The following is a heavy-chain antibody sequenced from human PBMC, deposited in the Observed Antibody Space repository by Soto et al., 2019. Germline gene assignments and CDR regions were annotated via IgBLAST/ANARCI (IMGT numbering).Heavy chain of an antibody. D-gene: IGHD5-18*01. CDR2: ICYGGST. CDR3: SRGILV. V-gene: IGHV4-31*03. Sequence: QVQLQESGPGLVKPSQTLSLTCTVSGGSINSGGYCWSWIRQHPGKGLDWIGCICYGGSTSYTPCLKSRVTTSVDTSKYQCSLKLTSVTAADTAVYYCSRGILVWGQGALITVSS. J-gene: IGHJ4*02. CDR1: GGSINSGGYC.